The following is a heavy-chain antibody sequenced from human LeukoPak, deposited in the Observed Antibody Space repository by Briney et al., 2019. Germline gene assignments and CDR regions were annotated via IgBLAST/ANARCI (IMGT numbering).Heavy chain of an antibody. J-gene: IGHJ6*04. CDR3: AELGITMIGGV. D-gene: IGHD3-10*02. CDR1: GFTFSSYE. V-gene: IGHV3-48*03. Sequence: GGSLRLSCAAPGFTFSSYEMKWVRQAPGKGLEWVSYISSSGRTIYSAHSVKARFTISRDNAKNSLYLQVNSLRAEDTAVYYCAELGITMIGGVWGKGTTVTISS. CDR2: ISSSGRTI.